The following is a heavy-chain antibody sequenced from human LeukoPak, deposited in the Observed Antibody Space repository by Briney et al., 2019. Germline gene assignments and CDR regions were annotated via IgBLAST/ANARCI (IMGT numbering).Heavy chain of an antibody. CDR3: ASLSGGLPGWLVPREYYFDY. CDR2: IYSGGST. D-gene: IGHD6-19*01. CDR1: GFTVSSNY. V-gene: IGHV3-53*01. J-gene: IGHJ4*02. Sequence: GGSLRLSCAASGFTVSSNYMSWVRQAPGKGLEWVSVIYSGGSTYYADSVKGRFTISRDNSKNTLYLQMNSLRAEDTAVYYCASLSGGLPGWLVPREYYFDYWGQGTLVTVSS.